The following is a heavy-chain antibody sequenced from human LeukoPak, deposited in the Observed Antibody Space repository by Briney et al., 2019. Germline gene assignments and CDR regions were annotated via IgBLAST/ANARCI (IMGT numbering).Heavy chain of an antibody. CDR3: ATQPRITIFPHMDV. J-gene: IGHJ6*03. V-gene: IGHV3-7*01. Sequence: GGSLRLSCAASGFTFSSYWMSWVRQAPGKGLEWVANIKQDGSEKYYVDSVKGRFTISRDNAKNSLYLQMNSLRAEDTAVYYCATQPRITIFPHMDVWGKGTTVTISS. D-gene: IGHD3-9*01. CDR2: IKQDGSEK. CDR1: GFTFSSYW.